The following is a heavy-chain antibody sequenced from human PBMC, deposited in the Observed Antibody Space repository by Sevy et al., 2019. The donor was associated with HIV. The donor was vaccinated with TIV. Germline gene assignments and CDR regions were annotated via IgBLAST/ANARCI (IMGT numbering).Heavy chain of an antibody. CDR1: GFTFAKYS. V-gene: IGHV3-23*01. D-gene: IGHD2-8*01. CDR3: AREGCNQGHDV. J-gene: IGHJ6*01. Sequence: GGSLRLSCAASGFTFAKYSMSWVRQAPGKGLGWVSTFSFGCGRIIYADSVKGRFTISRDDSKNTLYLQTNSLRAEDTAEYFCAREGCNQGHDVWGQGTLVTVSS. CDR2: FSFGCGRI.